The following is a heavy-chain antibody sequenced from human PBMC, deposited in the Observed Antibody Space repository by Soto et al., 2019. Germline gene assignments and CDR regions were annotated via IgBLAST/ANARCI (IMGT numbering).Heavy chain of an antibody. V-gene: IGHV4-31*03. D-gene: IGHD3-22*01. CDR1: GGSISSGGYY. CDR3: AREDHDSSGYYFQH. J-gene: IGHJ1*01. Sequence: QVQLQESGPGLVKPSQTLSLTCTVSGGSISSGGYYWSWIRQHPGKGLEWIGYIYYSGSTYYNPSLKSRVTISVDTSKNQFSLKLSSVTSADTAVYYCAREDHDSSGYYFQHWGQGTLVTVSS. CDR2: IYYSGST.